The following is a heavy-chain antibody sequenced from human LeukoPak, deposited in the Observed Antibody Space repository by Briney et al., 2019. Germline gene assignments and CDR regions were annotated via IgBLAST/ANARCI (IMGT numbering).Heavy chain of an antibody. CDR3: ARLLGDGAFYFDY. CDR2: IYPSNSET. D-gene: IGHD3-10*01. V-gene: IGHV5-51*01. Sequence: GESLKISCKGSEYRFSNYWIGWVRQLPDRGLEWMGIIYPSNSETTYSPSFQGQVTISADKSISTAYLQWSSLKASDSAMYYCARLLGDGAFYFDYWGQGTLVTVSS. J-gene: IGHJ4*02. CDR1: EYRFSNYW.